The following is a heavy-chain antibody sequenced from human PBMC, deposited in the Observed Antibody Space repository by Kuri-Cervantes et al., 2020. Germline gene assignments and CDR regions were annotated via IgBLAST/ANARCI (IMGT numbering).Heavy chain of an antibody. J-gene: IGHJ4*02. Sequence: SETLSLTCTVSGGSISSGGYYWAWIRQHPGKGLEWIGYIYYSGSTYYNPSLKSRVTISVDTSKNQFSLKLGSVTAADTAVYYCARISRAGGSSGYYGPFDYWGQGTLVTVSS. CDR2: IYYSGST. CDR3: ARISRAGGSSGYYGPFDY. CDR1: GGSISSGGYY. V-gene: IGHV4-30-4*08. D-gene: IGHD3-22*01.